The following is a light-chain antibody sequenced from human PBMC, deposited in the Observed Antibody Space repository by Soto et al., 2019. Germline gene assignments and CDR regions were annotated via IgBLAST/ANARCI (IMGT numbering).Light chain of an antibody. CDR1: RSISSNY. V-gene: IGKV3-20*01. CDR3: LQYDTSPRT. CDR2: GAS. Sequence: EVMLTQSPGTLTLSPGERATLSCRDSRSISSNYLAWYQQKSGQAPRLLIYGASNRATGIPDRFSGSGSGTDFTLTIRILEPEDFAVYYCLQYDTSPRTFGQGTKVEFK. J-gene: IGKJ1*01.